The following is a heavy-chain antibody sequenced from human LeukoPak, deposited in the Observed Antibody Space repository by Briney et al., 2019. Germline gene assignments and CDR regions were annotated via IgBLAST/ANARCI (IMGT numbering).Heavy chain of an antibody. J-gene: IGHJ4*02. D-gene: IGHD3-16*01. CDR3: ARHEDMISASDY. CDR2: IIPIFGTA. CDR1: GGTFSSYA. Sequence: SVKVSCKASGGTFSSYAISWVRQAPGQGLEWMGGIIPIFGTANYAQKFQGRVTITADKSTSTAYMELSSLRSEDTAVYYCARHEDMISASDYWGQGTLVTVSS. V-gene: IGHV1-69*06.